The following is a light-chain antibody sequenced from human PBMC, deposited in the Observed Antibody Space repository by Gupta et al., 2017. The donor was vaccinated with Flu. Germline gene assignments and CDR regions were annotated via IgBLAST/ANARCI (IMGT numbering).Light chain of an antibody. V-gene: IGLV2-23*02. J-gene: IGLJ1*01. Sequence: SALAQPASVSGSPGQSITLSCTGGSRDVGSFNLVSWYQQHPGRAPKLMIYEVTKRPSGVSHRFSASKSGNTASLTISGLQAEDEADYYCCSYGGGGQYVFGTGTKVTVL. CDR1: SRDVGSFNL. CDR2: EVT. CDR3: CSYGGGGQYV.